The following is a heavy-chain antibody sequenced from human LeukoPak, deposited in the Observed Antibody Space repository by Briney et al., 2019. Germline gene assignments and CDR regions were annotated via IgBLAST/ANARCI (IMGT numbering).Heavy chain of an antibody. CDR1: GYTFTSYD. D-gene: IGHD3-10*01. J-gene: IGHJ4*02. CDR3: ARDSIRVRGATDY. CDR2: MNPNSGNT. Sequence: ASVKVSCKASGYTFTSYDINWVRQATGQGLEWMGWMNPNSGNTGYAQKLQGRVTMTTDTSTSTAYMELRSLRSDDTAVYYCARDSIRVRGATDYWGQGTLVTVSS. V-gene: IGHV1-8*02.